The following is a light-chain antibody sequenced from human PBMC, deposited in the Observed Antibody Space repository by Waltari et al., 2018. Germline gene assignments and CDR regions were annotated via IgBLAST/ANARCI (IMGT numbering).Light chain of an antibody. CDR2: YTS. J-gene: IGKJ4*01. Sequence: EIVLTQSPATLSLSPGERATLSCRASQSVSSYLAWYQQKPGQAPRLLIYYTSNRATAIPARFSCSGSGTDFTLTISSLEPEDFAVYYCQHRSNWPLTFGGGTKVQIK. V-gene: IGKV3-11*01. CDR3: QHRSNWPLT. CDR1: QSVSSY.